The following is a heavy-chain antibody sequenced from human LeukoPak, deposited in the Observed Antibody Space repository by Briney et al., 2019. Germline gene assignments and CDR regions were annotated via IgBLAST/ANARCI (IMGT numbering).Heavy chain of an antibody. V-gene: IGHV3-30-3*01. CDR2: ISYDGSNK. J-gene: IGHJ4*02. Sequence: RGSLRLSCAASGFTFSSYAMHWVRQAPGKRLEWVAVISYDGSNKYYADSVKGRFTISRDNSKNTLYLQMNSLRAEDTAVYYCAREGRRESPDFDYWSQGTLVTVSS. CDR1: GFTFSSYA. CDR3: AREGRRESPDFDY. D-gene: IGHD3-10*01.